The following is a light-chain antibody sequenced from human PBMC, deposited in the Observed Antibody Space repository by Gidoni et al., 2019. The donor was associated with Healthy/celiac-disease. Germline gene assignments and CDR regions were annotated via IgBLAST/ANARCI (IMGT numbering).Light chain of an antibody. CDR3: CSYAGSLYV. Sequence: QSALTQPASVSGSPGQSITISCTGTSSDVGSYNLVSWYQPPPGKAPKLIIYEGSKRPSGVSNRFSGSKSGNTASLTISGLQAEDEADYYCCSYAGSLYVFGTGTKVTVL. V-gene: IGLV2-23*01. J-gene: IGLJ1*01. CDR2: EGS. CDR1: SSDVGSYNL.